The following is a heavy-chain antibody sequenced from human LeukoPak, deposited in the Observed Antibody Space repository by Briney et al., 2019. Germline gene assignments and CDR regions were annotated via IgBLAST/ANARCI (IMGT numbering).Heavy chain of an antibody. D-gene: IGHD3-22*01. CDR2: IYSGGST. CDR3: AKDFSYYYDSSGYFSDY. Sequence: GGSLRLSCAASGFTVSSNYMSWVRQAPGKGLEWVSVIYSGGSTYYADSVKGRFTISRDNSKNTLYLQMNSLRAEDTAVYYCAKDFSYYYDSSGYFSDYWGQGTLVTVSS. V-gene: IGHV3-53*01. J-gene: IGHJ4*02. CDR1: GFTVSSNY.